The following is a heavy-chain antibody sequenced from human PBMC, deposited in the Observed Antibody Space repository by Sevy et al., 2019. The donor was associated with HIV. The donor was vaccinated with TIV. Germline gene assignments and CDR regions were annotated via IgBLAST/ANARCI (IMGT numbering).Heavy chain of an antibody. Sequence: GGSLRLSCAASGFTVSSNYMSWVRQAPGKGLEWVSVIYSGGSTYYADSVKGRFTISRDNSKNTLYLQMNSLRAEDTAVYYCASSSSSSWGRYYYYVMDVWGQGTTVTISS. J-gene: IGHJ6*02. D-gene: IGHD6-6*01. CDR3: ASSSSSSWGRYYYYVMDV. V-gene: IGHV3-53*01. CDR1: GFTVSSNY. CDR2: IYSGGST.